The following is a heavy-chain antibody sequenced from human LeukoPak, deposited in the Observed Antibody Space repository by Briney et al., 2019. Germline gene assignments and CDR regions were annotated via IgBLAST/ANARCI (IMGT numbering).Heavy chain of an antibody. CDR3: ARGSIYYYDSSGPTRDAFDI. CDR2: INPNSGGT. V-gene: IGHV1-2*02. CDR1: GYTFTSYY. Sequence: ASVKVSCKASGYTFTSYYMHWVRQAPGQGLEWMGWINPNSGGTNYAQKFQGRVTMTRDTSISTAYMELSRLRSDDTAVYYCARGSIYYYDSSGPTRDAFDIWGQGTMVTVSS. D-gene: IGHD3-22*01. J-gene: IGHJ3*02.